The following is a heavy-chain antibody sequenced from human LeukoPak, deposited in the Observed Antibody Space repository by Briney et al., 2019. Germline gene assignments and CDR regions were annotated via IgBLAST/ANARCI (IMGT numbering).Heavy chain of an antibody. CDR2: IYYSGST. Sequence: SETLSLTCTVSGGSISSGGYYWSWIRQHPGKGLEWIGYIYYSGSTYYNPSLKSRVTISVDTSRNQFSLKLSSVTAADTAVYYCARAGVTTYYYGMDVWGQGTTVTVS. J-gene: IGHJ6*02. D-gene: IGHD4-17*01. CDR1: GGSISSGGYY. CDR3: ARAGVTTYYYGMDV. V-gene: IGHV4-31*03.